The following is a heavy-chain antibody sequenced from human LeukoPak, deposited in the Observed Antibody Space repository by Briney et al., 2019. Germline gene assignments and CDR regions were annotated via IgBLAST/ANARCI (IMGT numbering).Heavy chain of an antibody. CDR2: ITASGSIG. V-gene: IGHV3-11*04. CDR3: ARLSPYYHMDV. J-gene: IGHJ6*03. CDR1: GLSFSDYY. Sequence: GGSLRLSCAASGLSFSDYYMTWIRQAPGKGPEWVSHITASGSIGYSADSVKGRFTTSRDNAKNTLYLEMNSLRVEDTAVYYCARLSPYYHMDVWGQGTTVTVSS.